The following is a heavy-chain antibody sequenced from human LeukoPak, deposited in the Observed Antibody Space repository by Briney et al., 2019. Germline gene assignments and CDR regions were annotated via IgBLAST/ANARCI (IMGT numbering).Heavy chain of an antibody. CDR2: ISWNSGSI. J-gene: IGHJ3*02. D-gene: IGHD6-13*01. V-gene: IGHV3-9*03. CDR1: GFTFDDYA. CDR3: ARGGAAAGAFDI. Sequence: GGSLRLSCAASGFTFDDYAMHWVRQAPGKGLERVSGISWNSGSIGYADSVKGRFTISRDNAKNSLYLQMNSLRAEDMALYYCARGGAAAGAFDIWGQGTMVTVSS.